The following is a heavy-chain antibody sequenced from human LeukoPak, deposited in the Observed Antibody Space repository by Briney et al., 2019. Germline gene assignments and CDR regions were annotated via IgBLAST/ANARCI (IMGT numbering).Heavy chain of an antibody. V-gene: IGHV3-21*01. D-gene: IGHD6-13*01. Sequence: GGSLRLSCAASGFTFSSYSMNWVRQAPGKGLEWVSSISSSSSYIYYADSVKGRFTISRDNAKNSLYLQMNSLRAEDTAVYYCASDRKGIAAAGVDYWGQGTLVTVSS. CDR2: ISSSSSYI. CDR3: ASDRKGIAAAGVDY. J-gene: IGHJ4*02. CDR1: GFTFSSYS.